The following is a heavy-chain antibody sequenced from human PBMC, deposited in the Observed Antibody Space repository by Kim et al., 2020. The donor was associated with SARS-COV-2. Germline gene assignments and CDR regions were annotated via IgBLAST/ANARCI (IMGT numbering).Heavy chain of an antibody. CDR1: GGSVSSGSYY. J-gene: IGHJ6*01. CDR2: IYYSGNT. CDR3: SADKRGSGNYYFHG. Sequence: SETLSLTCTVSGGSVSSGSYYWTWIRQPPGKGLEWIGFIYYSGNTNYNPSLKSRVTMSVDTSTSQFSLKLTSVTAPDTASYYSSADKRGSGNYYFHG. V-gene: IGHV4-61*01.